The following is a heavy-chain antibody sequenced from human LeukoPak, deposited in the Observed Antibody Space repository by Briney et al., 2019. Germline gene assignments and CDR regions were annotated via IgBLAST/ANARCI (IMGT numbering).Heavy chain of an antibody. V-gene: IGHV4-34*01. D-gene: IGHD3-10*01. CDR1: GGSFSGYY. CDR3: ARGRFTGGGFGELHD. CDR2: INHSGRT. Sequence: SETLSLTCAAYGGSFSGYYWSWIRQPPGKGLEWIGEINHSGRTNYNPSLKSRVTISVDTSRYQLSLKLTSVTAADTAMYYCARGRFTGGGFGELHDWGQGTLVTVSS. J-gene: IGHJ4*02.